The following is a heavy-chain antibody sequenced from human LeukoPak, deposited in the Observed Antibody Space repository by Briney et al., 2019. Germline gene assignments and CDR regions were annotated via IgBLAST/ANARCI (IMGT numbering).Heavy chain of an antibody. D-gene: IGHD1-20*01. CDR2: TYYRSKWYN. V-gene: IGHV6-1*01. J-gene: IGHJ6*03. CDR3: ARDAGFRYNWNPGVSAGYYYMDV. CDR1: GDSVSSNSAA. Sequence: SQTLSLTCAISGDSVSSNSAAWNWIRQSPSRGLEWLGRTYYRSKWYNDYAVSVKSRITINPDTSKNQFSLQLNSVTPEDTAVYYCARDAGFRYNWNPGVSAGYYYMDVWGKGTTVTVSS.